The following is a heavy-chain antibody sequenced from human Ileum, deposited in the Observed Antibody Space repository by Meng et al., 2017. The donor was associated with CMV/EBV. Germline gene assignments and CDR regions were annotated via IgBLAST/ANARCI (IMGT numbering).Heavy chain of an antibody. J-gene: IGHJ4*02. V-gene: IGHV3-30*04. CDR1: GFTFSSYS. CDR3: ARGRVDTSGYFYFDY. CDR2: ISYDGSNE. D-gene: IGHD3-22*01. Sequence: SGFTFSSYSMHGVRQTAGKGLEWVAVISYDGSNEFYADSVKGRFTISRDNSKNALYLQMNSLRAEDTAVFYCARGRVDTSGYFYFDYWGQGTLVTVSS.